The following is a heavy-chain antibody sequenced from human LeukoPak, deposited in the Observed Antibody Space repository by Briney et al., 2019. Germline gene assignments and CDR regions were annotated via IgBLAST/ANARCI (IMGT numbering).Heavy chain of an antibody. CDR1: GFTFSSYS. D-gene: IGHD3-10*02. CDR3: AELGITMIGGV. V-gene: IGHV3-48*04. J-gene: IGHJ6*04. Sequence: GGSLRLSCAASGFTFSSYSMNWVRQAPGKGLEWVSYISSGGNNIYYADSVKGRFTISRDNAKNSLYLQMNSLRAEDTAVYYCAELGITMIGGVWGKGTTVTISS. CDR2: ISSGGNNI.